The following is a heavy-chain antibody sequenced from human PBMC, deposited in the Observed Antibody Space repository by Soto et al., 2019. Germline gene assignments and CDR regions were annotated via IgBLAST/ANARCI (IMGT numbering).Heavy chain of an antibody. CDR1: GFTFSNAW. CDR3: TTDLSILWFGEYPH. J-gene: IGHJ4*02. V-gene: IGHV3-15*07. D-gene: IGHD3-10*01. Sequence: GGSLRLSCAAFGFTFSNAWMNWVRQAPGKGLEWVGRIKSKTDGGTTDYAAPVKGRFTISRDDSKNTLYLQMNSLKTEDTAVYYCTTDLSILWFGEYPHWGQGTLVTVSS. CDR2: IKSKTDGGTT.